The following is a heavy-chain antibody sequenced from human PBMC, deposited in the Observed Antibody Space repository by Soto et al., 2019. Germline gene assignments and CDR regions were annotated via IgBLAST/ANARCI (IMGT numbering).Heavy chain of an antibody. CDR2: IYYSGST. V-gene: IGHV4-61*01. Sequence: SETLSLTCTVSGGSVSSGSYYWSWIRQPPGKGLEWIGYIYYSGSTNYNPSLKSRVTISVDTSKNQFSLKLSSVTAADTAVYYCAREGVAAKQNDYWGQGTLVTVSS. CDR3: AREGVAAKQNDY. J-gene: IGHJ4*02. CDR1: GGSVSSGSYY. D-gene: IGHD6-19*01.